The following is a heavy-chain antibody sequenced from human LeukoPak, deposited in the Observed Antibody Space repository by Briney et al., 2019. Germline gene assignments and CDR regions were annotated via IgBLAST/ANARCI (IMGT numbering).Heavy chain of an antibody. Sequence: GGSLRLSCAASGFTFSSYAMHWVRQAPGKGLEWVAVISYDGSNKYYADSVKGRFTIPRDNSKNTLYLQMNSLRAEDTAVYYCARGGYRFGYAAYWGQGSLVTVSS. J-gene: IGHJ4*02. D-gene: IGHD5-18*01. V-gene: IGHV3-30-3*01. CDR2: ISYDGSNK. CDR1: GFTFSSYA. CDR3: ARGGYRFGYAAY.